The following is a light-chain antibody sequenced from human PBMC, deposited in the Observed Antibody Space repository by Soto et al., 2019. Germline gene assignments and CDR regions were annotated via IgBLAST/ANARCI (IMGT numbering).Light chain of an antibody. CDR1: QSLSSW. Sequence: DIQMTQSPSTLSASLGDRVTITCRASQSLSSWLAWYQQKPRKAPNLLIYKASSLESGVPSRFSGSGSGTEFTLTISSLQPDDFETYYCQQYNSYPWTFGQGTKVEIK. CDR2: KAS. CDR3: QQYNSYPWT. J-gene: IGKJ1*01. V-gene: IGKV1-5*03.